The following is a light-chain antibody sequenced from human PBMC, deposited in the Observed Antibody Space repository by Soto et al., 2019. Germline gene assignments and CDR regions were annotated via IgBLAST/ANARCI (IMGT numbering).Light chain of an antibody. J-gene: IGLJ2*01. CDR3: GTWDSSLSAGEVV. CDR1: SSNIGNNY. V-gene: IGLV1-51*01. Sequence: QSVLTQPPSVSAAPGQKVTISCSGSSSNIGNNYVSWYQHFPGTTPKLLIYDNNKRPSGIPDRFSGSKSGTSATLGITGLQTRDEADYYCGTWDSSLSAGEVVFGGGTKLTVL. CDR2: DNN.